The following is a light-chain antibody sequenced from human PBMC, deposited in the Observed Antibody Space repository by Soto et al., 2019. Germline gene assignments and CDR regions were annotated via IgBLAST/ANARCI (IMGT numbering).Light chain of an antibody. J-gene: IGLJ3*02. Sequence: NFMLTQPHSASESPGKTVTISCTRSSGSIASNYVQWYQQRPGSAPTTVIYEGNQRPSGVPDRFSGSIDSSSNSASLTISRLKTEDEAYYYCQSYDSSNQGVFGGGTKLTVL. V-gene: IGLV6-57*04. CDR1: SGSIASNY. CDR3: QSYDSSNQGV. CDR2: EGN.